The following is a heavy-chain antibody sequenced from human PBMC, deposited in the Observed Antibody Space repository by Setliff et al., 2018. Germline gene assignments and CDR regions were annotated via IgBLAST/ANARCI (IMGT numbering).Heavy chain of an antibody. CDR1: GFTFFSYT. V-gene: IGHV3-23*01. CDR3: ALSSSWFKDFQH. Sequence: PGGSLRLSCTTSGFTFFSYTMNWVRQAPGKGLEWVSAITDDGGTTHYAGSVKGRFTIARDNSNSTLYLQMNSLRAEDTALYYCALSSSWFKDFQHWGQGTLVTVSS. D-gene: IGHD6-13*01. J-gene: IGHJ1*01. CDR2: ITDDGGTT.